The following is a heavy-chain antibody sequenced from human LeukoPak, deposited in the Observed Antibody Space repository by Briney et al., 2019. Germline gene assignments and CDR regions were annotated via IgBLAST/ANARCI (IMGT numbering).Heavy chain of an antibody. CDR1: GYSISSGYY. CDR3: ASTTPSRGYYSNCFDP. D-gene: IGHD3-22*01. CDR2: IYHSGST. V-gene: IGHV4-38-2*02. Sequence: SETLSLTCTVSGYSISSGYYWGWIRQPPGRGLEWIGSIYHSGSTYYNPSLKSRVTISLDTSKNQFSLKLNSVTAADTAVYYCASTTPSRGYYSNCFDPWGQGTLVTVSS. J-gene: IGHJ5*02.